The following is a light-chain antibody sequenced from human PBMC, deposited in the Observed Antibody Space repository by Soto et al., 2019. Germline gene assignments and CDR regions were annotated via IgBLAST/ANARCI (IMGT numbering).Light chain of an antibody. CDR2: GAS. J-gene: IGKJ2*01. Sequence: EIVMTQSTATLSVSPGERATLSCRASQSVSSNLAWYQQKPGQAPRLLIYGASTRATGIPARFSGGGFGTEFTLTISSLQSEDFGIYYCQQYNDWPPYTFGQGTKLEIK. V-gene: IGKV3-15*01. CDR1: QSVSSN. CDR3: QQYNDWPPYT.